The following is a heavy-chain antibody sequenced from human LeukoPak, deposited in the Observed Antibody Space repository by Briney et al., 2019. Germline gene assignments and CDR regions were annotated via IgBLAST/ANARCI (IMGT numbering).Heavy chain of an antibody. J-gene: IGHJ4*02. CDR1: GGSINSCY. D-gene: IGHD6-13*01. CDR2: IYYSGSP. CDR3: ARQLTLSSSSWYIRGY. V-gene: IGHV4-59*01. Sequence: SETLSLTCTVSGGSINSCYWSWIRQPPGKGLEWTGDIYYSGSPDYSPSPKSRVTISVATSKTQFSLKMSSVTAADTAVYYCARQLTLSSSSWYIRGYWGQGTLVTVSS.